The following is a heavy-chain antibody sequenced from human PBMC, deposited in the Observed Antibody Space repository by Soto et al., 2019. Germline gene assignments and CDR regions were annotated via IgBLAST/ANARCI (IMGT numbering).Heavy chain of an antibody. D-gene: IGHD1-26*01. J-gene: IGHJ4*02. V-gene: IGHV3-72*01. CDR3: ARDTGGSYDY. Sequence: EVQLVESGGGLVQPGGSLRLFCAASGFTFSDYYMDWVRQVPGKGLEWVGRSRNKANSYNTEYAASVKGRFSISRDGSKDSMYLQMNSLKTEDTAVYYCARDTGGSYDYWGQGALVTVSS. CDR2: SRNKANSYNT. CDR1: GFTFSDYY.